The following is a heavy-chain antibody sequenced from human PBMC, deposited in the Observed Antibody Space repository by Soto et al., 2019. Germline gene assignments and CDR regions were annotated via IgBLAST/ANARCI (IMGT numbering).Heavy chain of an antibody. CDR1: GGSFSGYY. CDR3: ARGDNY. V-gene: IGHV4-34*01. CDR2: INHRGSA. D-gene: IGHD3-22*01. J-gene: IGHJ4*02. Sequence: PSETLSLTCAVYGGSFSGYYWSWIRQPPGKGLEWIGEINHRGSAKYNPSFESRVTISADTSKNQFSLELSSLTAADTAVYYCARGDNYWSQGTLVTSPQ.